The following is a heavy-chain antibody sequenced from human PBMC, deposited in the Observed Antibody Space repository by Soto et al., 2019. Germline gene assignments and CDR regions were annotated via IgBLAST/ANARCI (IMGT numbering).Heavy chain of an antibody. CDR3: ARDKGIAAAGSLY. CDR2: IIPILGIA. CDR1: GGTFSSYT. Sequence: QVQLVQSGAEVKKPGPSVKVSCKASGGTFSSYTISWVRQAPGQGLEWMGRIIPILGIANYAQKFQGRVTITADKSTSTAYMELSSLRSEDTAVYYCARDKGIAAAGSLYWGQGTLVTVSS. D-gene: IGHD6-13*01. V-gene: IGHV1-69*08. J-gene: IGHJ4*02.